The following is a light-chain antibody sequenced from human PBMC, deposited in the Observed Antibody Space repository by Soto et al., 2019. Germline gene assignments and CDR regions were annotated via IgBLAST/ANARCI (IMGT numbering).Light chain of an antibody. J-gene: IGKJ1*01. CDR3: QQYNSYSEA. CDR2: QAS. Sequence: DIQMTHSPSTLSASVGDIVTITCRASQSISSWLAWYQQKPGKAPKLLISQASSLESGVPSRFSGSGSETEFTLTISGLQPDDFASYYCQQYNSYSEAFGQGTKVDIK. V-gene: IGKV1-5*03. CDR1: QSISSW.